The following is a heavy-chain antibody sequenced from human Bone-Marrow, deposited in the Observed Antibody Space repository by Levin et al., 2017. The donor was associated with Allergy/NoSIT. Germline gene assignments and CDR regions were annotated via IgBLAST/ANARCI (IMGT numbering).Heavy chain of an antibody. CDR3: ARHDYGDSHENLDQYHLDT. Sequence: SETLSLTCTVSGGSLSGYYWSWIRQPRGKGLEWIGYVYYIGSANYNPSLKSRVGISIDTSKNQFSLQLTSVTAADTAKYYCARHDYGDSHENLDQYHLDTWGQGALVTVSS. J-gene: IGHJ5*02. V-gene: IGHV4-59*08. CDR1: GGSLSGYY. D-gene: IGHD4-17*01. CDR2: VYYIGSA.